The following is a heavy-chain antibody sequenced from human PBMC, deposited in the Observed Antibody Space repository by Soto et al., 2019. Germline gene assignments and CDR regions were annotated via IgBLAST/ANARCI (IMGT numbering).Heavy chain of an antibody. CDR3: ARDPTATPRYYLDY. CDR1: GYTFTFYS. CDR2: ISTGNGNT. V-gene: IGHV1-3*04. J-gene: IGHJ4*02. D-gene: IGHD1-1*01. Sequence: GASVKVSCKASGYTFTFYSMHWVRQAPGQSLEWMGWISTGNGNTKYSQKFQGRVTITRDTSASTAYMELSSLRSEDTAVYYCARDPTATPRYYLDYWGQGTLVTVSS.